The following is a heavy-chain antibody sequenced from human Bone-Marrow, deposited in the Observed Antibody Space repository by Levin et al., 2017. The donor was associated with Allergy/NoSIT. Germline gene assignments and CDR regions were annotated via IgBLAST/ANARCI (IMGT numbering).Heavy chain of an antibody. D-gene: IGHD5-12*01. CDR1: GGSFSSDY. J-gene: IGHJ4*02. CDR3: ARDVSGYDFMDY. CDR2: VSFSGST. V-gene: IGHV4-59*01. Sequence: SQTLSLTCTVSGGSFSSDYCSWIRQPPGKGLEWLGYVSFSGSTLYNPSLKSRLTISVDKSKNPFSLKLNSVTTADTAVYYCARDVSGYDFMDYWGQGIQVTVAS.